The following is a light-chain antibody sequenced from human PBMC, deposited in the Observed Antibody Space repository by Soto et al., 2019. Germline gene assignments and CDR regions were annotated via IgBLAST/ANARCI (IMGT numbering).Light chain of an antibody. CDR3: QQYNSYWT. J-gene: IGKJ1*01. CDR1: QSSSSW. V-gene: IGKV1-5*03. CDR2: KAS. Sequence: DIPMTQSPSTLSASVGDRVTITCRASQSSSSWLAWYQQKPGKAPKLLIYKASSLESGVPPRFSGSGSGTEFTLTISSLQPDDFATHYCQQYNSYWTFDQGTNVEIK.